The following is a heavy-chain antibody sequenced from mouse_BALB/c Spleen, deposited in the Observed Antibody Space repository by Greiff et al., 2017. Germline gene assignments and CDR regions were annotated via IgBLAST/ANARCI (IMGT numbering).Heavy chain of an antibody. CDR1: GFAFSSYD. J-gene: IGHJ2*01. CDR3: ARHYDYDYFDY. D-gene: IGHD2-4*01. V-gene: IGHV5-12-1*01. Sequence: EVKLMESGGGLVKPGGSLKLSCAASGFAFSSYDMSWVRQTPEKRLEWVAYISGGGGSTYYPDTVKGRFTISRDNAKNTLYLQMSSLKSEDTAMYYCARHYDYDYFDYWGQGTTLTVSS. CDR2: ISGGGGST.